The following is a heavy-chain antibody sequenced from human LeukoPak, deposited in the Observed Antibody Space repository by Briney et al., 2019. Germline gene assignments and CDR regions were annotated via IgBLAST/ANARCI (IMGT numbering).Heavy chain of an antibody. J-gene: IGHJ3*02. CDR3: ARDMLQQPDAFDI. CDR1: GFTFSSYW. D-gene: IGHD6-13*01. CDR2: INQDGSGK. Sequence: GGSLRLSCAASGFTFSSYWMSWVRQAPGKGLEWVANINQDGSGKYYVDSVKGRFTISRDNAKNSLYLQMNSLRAEDTAVYYCARDMLQQPDAFDIWGQGTMVTVSS. V-gene: IGHV3-7*01.